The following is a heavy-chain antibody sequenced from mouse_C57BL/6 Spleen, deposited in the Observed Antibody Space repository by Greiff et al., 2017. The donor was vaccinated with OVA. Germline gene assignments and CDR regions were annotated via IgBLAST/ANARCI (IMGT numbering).Heavy chain of an antibody. CDR1: GYTFTSYW. D-gene: IGHD2-2*01. CDR3: ARESMVTTDSHWYFDV. CDR2: IDPNSGGT. J-gene: IGHJ1*03. V-gene: IGHV1-72*01. Sequence: QVQLQQPGAELVKPGASVQLSCKASGYTFTSYWMHWVKQRPGRGLEWIGRIDPNSGGTKYNEKFKSKATLTVDKPSSTAYMQLSSLTSEDSAVYYCARESMVTTDSHWYFDVWGTGTTVTVSS.